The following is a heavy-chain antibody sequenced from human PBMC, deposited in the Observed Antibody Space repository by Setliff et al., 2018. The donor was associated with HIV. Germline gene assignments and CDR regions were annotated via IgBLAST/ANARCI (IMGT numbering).Heavy chain of an antibody. CDR1: GDSISSSYY. CDR2: IYTSGST. V-gene: IGHV4-59*01. CDR3: ARGDTYYHDSSGYVKSALDCFDI. Sequence: SETLSLTCTVSGDSISSSYYWTWIRQPPGKGLEWIGYIYTSGSTNYNPSLKSRVTISLDTSKNQFSLKLSSVTAADTAVYYCARGDTYYHDSSGYVKSALDCFDIWGQGTMVTVSS. J-gene: IGHJ3*02. D-gene: IGHD3-22*01.